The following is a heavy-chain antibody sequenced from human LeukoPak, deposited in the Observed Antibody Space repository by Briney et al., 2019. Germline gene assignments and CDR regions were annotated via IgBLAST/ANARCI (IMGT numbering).Heavy chain of an antibody. CDR3: ARSSIIAAAGPYYFDY. Sequence: ASVKVSCKASGYTFTSYGISWVRQAPGQGLEWMGWISAYNGNTNYAQKFQGRVTMTRDTSISTAYMELSRLRSDDTAVYYCARSSIIAAAGPYYFDYWGQGTLVTVSS. J-gene: IGHJ4*02. CDR2: ISAYNGNT. CDR1: GYTFTSYG. D-gene: IGHD6-13*01. V-gene: IGHV1-18*01.